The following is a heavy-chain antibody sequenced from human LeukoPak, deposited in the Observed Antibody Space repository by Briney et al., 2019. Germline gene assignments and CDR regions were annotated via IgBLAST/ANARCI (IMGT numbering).Heavy chain of an antibody. J-gene: IGHJ6*02. Sequence: GGSLRLSCAASGITFSSYAMSWVRQAPGKGLEWASGISGSGGSTYYADSVKGRFTNSRDNSKNTLYLQMNSLRAEDTAVYYCAKGIGELSVYGMDVWGQGTTVTVSS. D-gene: IGHD3-10*01. CDR3: AKGIGELSVYGMDV. CDR1: GITFSSYA. V-gene: IGHV3-23*01. CDR2: ISGSGGST.